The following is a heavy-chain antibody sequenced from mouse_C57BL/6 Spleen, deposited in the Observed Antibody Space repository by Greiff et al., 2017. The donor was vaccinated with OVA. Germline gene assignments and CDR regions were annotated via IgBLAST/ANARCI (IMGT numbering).Heavy chain of an antibody. CDR1: GYTFTSYW. CDR3: ARSGTGGYAMDY. D-gene: IGHD3-1*01. Sequence: VQLQQPGAEFVKPGASVKMSCTASGYTFTSYWITWVRQRPGQGLEWIGDIYPGSGSTNYNDKFKSKATLTVDTSSSTAYMQLSSLTSEDSAVYYCARSGTGGYAMDYWGQGTSVTVSS. CDR2: IYPGSGST. V-gene: IGHV1-55*01. J-gene: IGHJ4*01.